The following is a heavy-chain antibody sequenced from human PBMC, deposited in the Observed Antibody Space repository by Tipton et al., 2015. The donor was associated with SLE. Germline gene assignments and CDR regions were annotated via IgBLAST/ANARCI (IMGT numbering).Heavy chain of an antibody. CDR1: GLTFSNYG. J-gene: IGHJ4*01. Sequence: QLVQSGAEVRKPGESLKISCKGSGLTFSNYGIGWLRQMSGKGLEWMGIIYPGDPDARYSPSFQGQVTISADKSTTTAYLQWSSLKASDSAIYFCARRILDSSGYSPFDFWGQGTLLTVSS. CDR2: IYPGDPDA. CDR3: ARRILDSSGYSPFDF. D-gene: IGHD3-22*01. V-gene: IGHV5-51*01.